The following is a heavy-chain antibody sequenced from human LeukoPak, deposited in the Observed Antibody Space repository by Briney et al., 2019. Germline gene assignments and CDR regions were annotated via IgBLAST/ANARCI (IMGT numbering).Heavy chain of an antibody. CDR3: TRSLGVVIHGGMDV. CDR1: GGSISSYH. V-gene: IGHV4-59*01. Sequence: SETLSLTCTVSGGSISSYHWSWLRQPPGKGLQWLGHIYYTGSTNYNPSLKSRLTISLDTSKNQFSLKLSSVTAADTAVYYCTRSLGVVIHGGMDVWGQGTTVTGSS. J-gene: IGHJ6*02. CDR2: IYYTGST. D-gene: IGHD3-3*01.